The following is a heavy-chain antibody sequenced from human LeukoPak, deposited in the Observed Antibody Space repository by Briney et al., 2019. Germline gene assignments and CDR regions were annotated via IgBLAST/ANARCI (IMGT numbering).Heavy chain of an antibody. Sequence: SETLSLTCTVSGGSISSYYWSWIRQPAGKGLEWIGRIYTSGSTNCNASLKSRVSMSVDTSKNQFSLKLSSVTAADTAVFYCARENSGSYREFDYWGQGTLVTVSS. CDR1: GGSISSYY. D-gene: IGHD1-26*01. V-gene: IGHV4-4*07. J-gene: IGHJ4*02. CDR3: ARENSGSYREFDY. CDR2: IYTSGST.